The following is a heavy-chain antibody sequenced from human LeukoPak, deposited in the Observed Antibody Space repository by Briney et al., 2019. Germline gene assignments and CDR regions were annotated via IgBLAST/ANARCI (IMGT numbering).Heavy chain of an antibody. CDR1: GFSFGSHA. CDR2: ISGDGGYT. CDR3: AKGPSSGPPYYFDY. D-gene: IGHD5-12*01. J-gene: IGHJ4*02. Sequence: PGGSLRLSCAASGFSFGSHALNWVRQAPGKGLEWVSTISGDGGYTYYAGSVKGRFTISRDSSNNALYLQMNSLRDEDTAIYYCAKGPSSGPPYYFDYWGQGTLVTVSS. V-gene: IGHV3-23*01.